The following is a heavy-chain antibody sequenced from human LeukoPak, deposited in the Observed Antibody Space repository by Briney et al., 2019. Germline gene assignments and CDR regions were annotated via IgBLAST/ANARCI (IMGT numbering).Heavy chain of an antibody. CDR1: GYTFSNYD. CDR3: ARGRGIAEFSI. J-gene: IGHJ4*02. Sequence: ASVRVSCKASGYTFSNYDINWVRQATGQGLEWIGWNNPKSGNTGYAQKFQGRVTMTRVNANNTAYMELTSLTFDDTAVYYCARGRGIAEFSIWGQGTLVTVSS. CDR2: NNPKSGNT. D-gene: IGHD3-10*01. V-gene: IGHV1-8*02.